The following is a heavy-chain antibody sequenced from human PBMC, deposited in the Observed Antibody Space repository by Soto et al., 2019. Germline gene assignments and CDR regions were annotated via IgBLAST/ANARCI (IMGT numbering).Heavy chain of an antibody. Sequence: SSVKVSCKTSGGTFSTFGISWVRQAPGQGLEWMGGIIPFFGTAEYSQKFEDRITITADESTNTVYMDLRSLTSEDTAIYYCARPAPMEDGDKYYYDFWCHGARVTVSS. V-gene: IGHV1-69*13. CDR3: ARPAPMEDGDKYYYDF. J-gene: IGHJ4*01. CDR1: GGTFSTFG. D-gene: IGHD4-17*01. CDR2: IIPFFGTA.